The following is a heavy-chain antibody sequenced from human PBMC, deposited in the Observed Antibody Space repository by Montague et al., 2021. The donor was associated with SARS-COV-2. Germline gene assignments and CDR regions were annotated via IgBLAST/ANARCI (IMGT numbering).Heavy chain of an antibody. V-gene: IGHV2-70*11. J-gene: IGHJ3*02. CDR3: ARTYVPGAFDI. Sequence: PALVKPTQTLTLTCTLSGFSLSTSGMCVSWIRQPPGKALEWLARIGWDDDKYYSTSLKTRLTISKDTSKNQVDLTMTNMDPVDTATYYCARTYVPGAFDIWGQGTMVTVSS. D-gene: IGHD1-14*01. CDR1: GFSLSTSGMC. CDR2: IGWDDDK.